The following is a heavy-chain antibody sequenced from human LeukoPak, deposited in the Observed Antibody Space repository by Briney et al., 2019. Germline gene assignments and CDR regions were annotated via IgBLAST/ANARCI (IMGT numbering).Heavy chain of an antibody. Sequence: GGSLRLSCAASGFTFSSYGMSWVRQAPGKGLEWVSAISGSGGSTYYADSVKGRFTISRDNSKNTLYLQMNSLRAEDTAVYYCAKGPGIAVGWNAYYFDYWGQGTLVTVSS. CDR2: ISGSGGST. D-gene: IGHD6-19*01. CDR3: AKGPGIAVGWNAYYFDY. V-gene: IGHV3-23*01. J-gene: IGHJ4*02. CDR1: GFTFSSYG.